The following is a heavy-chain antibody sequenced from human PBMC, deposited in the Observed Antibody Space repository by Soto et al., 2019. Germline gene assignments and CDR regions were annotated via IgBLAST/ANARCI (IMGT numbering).Heavy chain of an antibody. V-gene: IGHV4-34*01. J-gene: IGHJ4*02. CDR1: GGSFSGYY. CDR2: INHSGRT. Sequence: SETLSLTCAVYGGSFSGYYWSRIRQPPGKGQQWIGEINHSGRTNYNPSLKSRLTRSVDTARSQFSLKLSSVTAADTAVYCCARRGITGTENVSNDYWDQGSLVTVSS. CDR3: ARRGITGTENVSNDY. D-gene: IGHD1-20*01.